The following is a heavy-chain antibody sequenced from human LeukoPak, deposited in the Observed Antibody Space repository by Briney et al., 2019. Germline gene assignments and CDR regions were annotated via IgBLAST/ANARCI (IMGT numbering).Heavy chain of an antibody. D-gene: IGHD4-17*01. CDR2: MNPNSGNT. CDR3: ARVGNDYGDYAPDY. Sequence: ASVKVSCKASGCTFTSYHINWVRQATGQGLEWMGWMNPNSGNTGYAQKFQGRVTMTRNTSISTAYMELSSLRSEDTAVYYCARVGNDYGDYAPDYWGQGTLVTVTS. V-gene: IGHV1-8*01. CDR1: GCTFTSYH. J-gene: IGHJ4*02.